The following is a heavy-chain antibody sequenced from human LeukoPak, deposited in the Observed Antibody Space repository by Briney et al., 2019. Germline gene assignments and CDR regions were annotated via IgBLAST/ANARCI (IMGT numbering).Heavy chain of an antibody. CDR3: AKNSGLDAFDI. Sequence: PSETLSLTCTVSGGSISSSSYYWSWIRQPPGEGLEWIGYISHSGSAYYNPSLKSRVTISVDRSKNQFSLKLSSVTAADTALYYCAKNSGLDAFDIWGQGTMVTVSS. D-gene: IGHD1-26*01. CDR1: GGSISSSSYY. J-gene: IGHJ3*02. CDR2: ISHSGSA. V-gene: IGHV4-30-2*01.